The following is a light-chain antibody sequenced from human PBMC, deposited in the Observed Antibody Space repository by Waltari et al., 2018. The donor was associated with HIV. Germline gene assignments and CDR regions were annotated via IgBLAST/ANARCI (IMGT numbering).Light chain of an antibody. CDR1: NIGSER. V-gene: IGLV3-21*02. J-gene: IGLJ1*01. Sequence: SYVLTQPPSVSVAPGQTARITCGGNNIGSERVHWYQQKPGQAPVVVVYDDSDRPSGIPERFSGSNSGNTATLTVSRVEAGDEADYYCQVWDSSSDRYVFGTGTKVTVL. CDR2: DDS. CDR3: QVWDSSSDRYV.